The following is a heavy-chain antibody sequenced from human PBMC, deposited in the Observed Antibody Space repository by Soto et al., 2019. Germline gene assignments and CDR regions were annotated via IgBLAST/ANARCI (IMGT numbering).Heavy chain of an antibody. V-gene: IGHV3-11*01. Sequence: QVQLVESGGGLVKPGGSLRLSCAASGFTFSDYYMSWIRQAPGKGLEWVSYISSSGSTMYYADSVKGRFTISRDNAKNSLYLQMNSLRAEDTAVYYCAVYGSQTHYYYYGMDVWGQGTTVTVSS. D-gene: IGHD3-10*01. J-gene: IGHJ6*02. CDR1: GFTFSDYY. CDR2: ISSSGSTM. CDR3: AVYGSQTHYYYYGMDV.